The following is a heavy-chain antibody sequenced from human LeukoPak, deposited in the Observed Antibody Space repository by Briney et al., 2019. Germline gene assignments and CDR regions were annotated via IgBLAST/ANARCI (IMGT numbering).Heavy chain of an antibody. J-gene: IGHJ6*03. CDR3: ARDPGIAAAEEGTIYYYYYYMDV. D-gene: IGHD6-13*01. V-gene: IGHV1-2*02. Sequence: ASVKVSCKASGYTFTGYYMHWVRQAPGQGLEWMGGINPNSGGTKYAQKFQGRVTMTRDMSTSTVYMELSSLRSEDTAVYYCARDPGIAAAEEGTIYYYYYYMDVWGKGTTVTVSS. CDR2: INPNSGGT. CDR1: GYTFTGYY.